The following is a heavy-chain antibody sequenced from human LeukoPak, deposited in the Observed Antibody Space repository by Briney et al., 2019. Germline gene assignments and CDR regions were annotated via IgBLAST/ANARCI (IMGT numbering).Heavy chain of an antibody. D-gene: IGHD7-27*01. CDR3: ARDVGIRCFDY. J-gene: IGHJ4*02. CDR2: IYYSGST. CDR1: GGSISSYY. V-gene: IGHV4-59*01. Sequence: SETLSLTCTVSGGSISSYYWSWIRQPPGKGLEWIGYIYYSGSTNYNPSLKSRVTISVDTSKNQFSLKLSSVTAADTAVYYCARDVGIRCFDYWGQGTLVTVSS.